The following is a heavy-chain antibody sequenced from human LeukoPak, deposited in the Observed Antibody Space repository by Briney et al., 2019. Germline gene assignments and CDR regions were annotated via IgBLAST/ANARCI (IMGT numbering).Heavy chain of an antibody. J-gene: IGHJ4*02. CDR2: MNPNSGNT. Sequence: GASVKVSCKASGYTFTSYDINWVRQATGQGLEWMGWMNPNSGNTGYAQKFQGRVTITRNTSISTAYMELSSLRSEDTAVYYCARGLGNNGPPITIFGAGSYYFDYWGQGTLVTVSS. V-gene: IGHV1-8*03. CDR1: GYTFTSYD. D-gene: IGHD3-3*01. CDR3: ARGLGNNGPPITIFGAGSYYFDY.